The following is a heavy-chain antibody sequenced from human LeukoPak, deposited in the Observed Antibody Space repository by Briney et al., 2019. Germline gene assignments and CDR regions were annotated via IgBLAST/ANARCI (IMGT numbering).Heavy chain of an antibody. J-gene: IGHJ6*03. V-gene: IGHV4-59*11. CDR1: GGSISSHY. CDR2: IYYSGST. CDR3: ARELSVTTDSYYYYYYMDV. Sequence: SETLSLTCTVSGGSISSHYWSWIRQPPGKGLEWIGYIYYSGSTNYNPSLKSQVTISVDTSKNQFSLKLSSVTAADTAVYYCARELSVTTDSYYYYYYMDVWGKGTTVTVSS. D-gene: IGHD4-11*01.